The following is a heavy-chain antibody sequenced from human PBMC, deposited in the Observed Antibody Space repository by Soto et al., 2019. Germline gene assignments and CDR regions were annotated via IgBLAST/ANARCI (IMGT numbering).Heavy chain of an antibody. J-gene: IGHJ4*02. D-gene: IGHD3-10*01. Sequence: EVQLVESGGGLVQPGGSLRLSCAASGFIFSTYSMNWIRQAPGKGLECISYISDSGSIINYADSVKGRFTISRDNDKNSLYLQMDSLRDEDTAVYYCARVGWGFGEFPPDYWGQGTLVTVSS. V-gene: IGHV3-48*02. CDR1: GFIFSTYS. CDR2: ISDSGSII. CDR3: ARVGWGFGEFPPDY.